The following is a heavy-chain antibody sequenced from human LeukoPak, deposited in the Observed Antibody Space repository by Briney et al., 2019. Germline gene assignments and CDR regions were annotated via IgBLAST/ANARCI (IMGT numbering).Heavy chain of an antibody. D-gene: IGHD4-23*01. Sequence: PSETLSLTCAVSGYSISSGYYWGWIRQPPGKGLEWIGSIYHSGSTYYNPSLKSRVTISVDTSKNQFSLKLSSVTAADTAVYYCARGPYGDNFGSYSVRSTYYYYMDVWGKGTTVTVSS. J-gene: IGHJ6*03. CDR1: GYSISSGYY. V-gene: IGHV4-38-2*01. CDR2: IYHSGST. CDR3: ARGPYGDNFGSYSVRSTYYYYMDV.